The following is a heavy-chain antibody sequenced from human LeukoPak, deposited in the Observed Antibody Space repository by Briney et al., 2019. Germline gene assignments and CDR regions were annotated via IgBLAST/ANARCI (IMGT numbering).Heavy chain of an antibody. J-gene: IGHJ6*03. V-gene: IGHV3-21*01. CDR3: ARASEGPSYGDYEVYYMDV. Sequence: GGSLRLSCAASGFTFSSFSMSWVRQAPGKGLEWVSSISSSSSCIYYADSLKGRFTISRDNAKNSLYLQMNSLRAEDTAVYYCARASEGPSYGDYEVYYMDVWGKGTTVTVSS. CDR2: ISSSSSCI. CDR1: GFTFSSFS. D-gene: IGHD4-17*01.